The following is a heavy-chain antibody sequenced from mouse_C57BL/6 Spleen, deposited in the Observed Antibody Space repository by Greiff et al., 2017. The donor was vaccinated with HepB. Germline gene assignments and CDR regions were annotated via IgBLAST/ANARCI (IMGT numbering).Heavy chain of an antibody. Sequence: VQLQQSGAELVKAGASVKMSCKASGYTFTSYWMHWVKQRLGQGLEWFAETNPTNGRTYYNEKFKSKATLTVDKSSSTAYMLLSGTTFEDSAVYYCARIKKIVPTYFDYWGQGTTLTVSS. J-gene: IGHJ2*01. CDR1: GYTFTSYW. CDR3: ARIKKIVPTYFDY. V-gene: IGHV1S81*02. CDR2: TNPTNGRT. D-gene: IGHD5-1*01.